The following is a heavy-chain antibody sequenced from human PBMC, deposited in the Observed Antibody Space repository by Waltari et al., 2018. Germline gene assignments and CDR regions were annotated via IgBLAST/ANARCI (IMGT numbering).Heavy chain of an antibody. D-gene: IGHD6-13*01. V-gene: IGHV3-53*01. CDR2: IYSGGSK. Sequence: EVQLVESGGGLIQPGGSLRLSCAASGFTVSSNYMSWVRQAPGKGLEWVSVIYSGGSKYYSDSVKGRFTISRDNSKNTLYLQMNSLRAEDTAVYYCAREFRGTAAAGYFDFWGQGTLVTVSS. CDR1: GFTVSSNY. CDR3: AREFRGTAAAGYFDF. J-gene: IGHJ4*02.